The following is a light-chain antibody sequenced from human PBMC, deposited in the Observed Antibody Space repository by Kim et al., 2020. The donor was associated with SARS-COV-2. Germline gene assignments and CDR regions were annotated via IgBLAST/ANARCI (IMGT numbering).Light chain of an antibody. Sequence: LSAAVGDRVSITYRASQTIGTSLAWYQQKPGKAPKLLIYKVSTLQSGVTTRFSGSGSETEFTLTISSLQPDEFATYYCQQYFIYSTFGQGTKLEI. CDR1: QTIGTS. CDR2: KVS. J-gene: IGKJ2*01. V-gene: IGKV1-5*03. CDR3: QQYFIYST.